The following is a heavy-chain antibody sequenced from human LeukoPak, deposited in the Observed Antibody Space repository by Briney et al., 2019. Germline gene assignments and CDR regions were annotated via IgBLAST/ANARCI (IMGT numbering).Heavy chain of an antibody. J-gene: IGHJ4*02. Sequence: GGSLRLSCAASGFTFSSYSMNWVRQAPGKGLEWVSFISSSSSYIYYADSVKGRFTISRDNAKNSLYLQMNSLRAEDTAVYYCARDGNSKRVVVVAAHDYWGQGTLVTVSS. CDR2: ISSSSSYI. CDR1: GFTFSSYS. CDR3: ARDGNSKRVVVVAAHDY. V-gene: IGHV3-21*01. D-gene: IGHD2-15*01.